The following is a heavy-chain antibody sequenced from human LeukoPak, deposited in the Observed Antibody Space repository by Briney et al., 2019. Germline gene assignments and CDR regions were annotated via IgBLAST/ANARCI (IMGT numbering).Heavy chain of an antibody. J-gene: IGHJ4*02. CDR2: INHSGSI. V-gene: IGHV4-34*01. CDR1: GGSFSGYY. Sequence: PSETLSLTCAVYGGSFSGYYWSWIRQPPGKGLEWIGEINHSGSINYNPSLKSRVTISVDTSKNQFSLKLSSVTAADTAVYYCAVCGADYFDYWGQGTLVTVSS. D-gene: IGHD1-26*01. CDR3: AVCGADYFDY.